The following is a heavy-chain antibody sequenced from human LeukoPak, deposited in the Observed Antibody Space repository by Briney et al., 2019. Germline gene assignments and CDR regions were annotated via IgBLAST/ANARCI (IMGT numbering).Heavy chain of an antibody. CDR3: AREVTHHVYYGMDV. CDR1: GGTFINYD. V-gene: IGHV1-18*01. Sequence: ASVKVSCKASGGTFINYDIRWVRQAPGQGLEWMGWISGYNGNTNYAQKFQGRVTMTTDTSTSTAYMELRSQRSDDTAVYYCAREVTHHVYYGMDVWGQGTTVTVSS. CDR2: ISGYNGNT. D-gene: IGHD4-23*01. J-gene: IGHJ6*02.